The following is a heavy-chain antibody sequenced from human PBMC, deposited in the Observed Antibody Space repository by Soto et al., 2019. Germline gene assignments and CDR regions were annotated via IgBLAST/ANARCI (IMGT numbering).Heavy chain of an antibody. Sequence: ASVKVSCKASGYTFTSYGISWVRRAPGQGLEWMGWISAYNGNTNYAQKLQGRVTMTTDTSTSTAYMELRSLRSDDTAVYYCARDVGVTSVASGMDVWGQGTTVTVYS. CDR1: GYTFTSYG. CDR3: ARDVGVTSVASGMDV. J-gene: IGHJ6*02. CDR2: ISAYNGNT. V-gene: IGHV1-18*01. D-gene: IGHD6-19*01.